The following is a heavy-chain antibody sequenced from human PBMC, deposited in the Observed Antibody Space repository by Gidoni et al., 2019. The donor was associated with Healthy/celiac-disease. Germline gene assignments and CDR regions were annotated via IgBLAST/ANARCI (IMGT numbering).Heavy chain of an antibody. J-gene: IGHJ4*02. D-gene: IGHD2-2*02. CDR2: SSGSGGST. V-gene: IGHV3-23*01. Sequence: EVQLLESGGGLVQPGGSLRLSCAASGFTFSSYAMSWVRQAPGKGMGWASASSGSGGSTYYADSVKGRFTISRDNSKNTLYLQMNSLRAEDTAVYYCAKEGGIVVVPAAIRVYWGQGTLVTVSS. CDR3: AKEGGIVVVPAAIRVY. CDR1: GFTFSSYA.